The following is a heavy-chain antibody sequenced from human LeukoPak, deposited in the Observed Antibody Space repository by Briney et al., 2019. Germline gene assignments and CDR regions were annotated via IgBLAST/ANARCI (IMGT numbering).Heavy chain of an antibody. Sequence: SVKVSCKASGGTFSSYAISWVRQAPGQGLEWMGGIIPIFVTANYAQRFQGRVTITADESTSTAHMELSSLRSEDTAVYYCARDSIVGATGDAFDIWGQGTMVTVSS. CDR2: IIPIFVTA. V-gene: IGHV1-69*01. J-gene: IGHJ3*02. CDR3: ARDSIVGATGDAFDI. D-gene: IGHD1-26*01. CDR1: GGTFSSYA.